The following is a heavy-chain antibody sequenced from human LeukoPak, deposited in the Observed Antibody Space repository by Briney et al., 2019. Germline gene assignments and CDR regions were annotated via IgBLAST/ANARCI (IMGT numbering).Heavy chain of an antibody. CDR2: IYSGGSA. CDR1: GLTISNNF. Sequence: GGSLRLSCAASGLTISNNFMGWVRQAPGKGLEWVSLIYSGGSAYSADSVKGRFTISRDNSKNTLHLQMNSLRAEDTAVYYCARDTDYYGSGRHGYFDHWGQGTLVTVSS. V-gene: IGHV3-66*01. D-gene: IGHD3-10*01. CDR3: ARDTDYYGSGRHGYFDH. J-gene: IGHJ1*01.